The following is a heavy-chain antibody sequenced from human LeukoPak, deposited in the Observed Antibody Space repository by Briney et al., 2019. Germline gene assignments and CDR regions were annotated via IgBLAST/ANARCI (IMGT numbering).Heavy chain of an antibody. CDR3: AKHQNYYGSGRSDY. J-gene: IGHJ4*02. CDR1: GFTFSSYA. Sequence: GGSLRLSCAASGFTFSSYAMSWVRQAPGKGLEWVSAISGSGGSTYYADSVKGRFTISRDNSKNTLCLQMNSLRAEDTAVYYCAKHQNYYGSGRSDYWGQGTLVTVSS. CDR2: ISGSGGST. D-gene: IGHD3-10*01. V-gene: IGHV3-23*01.